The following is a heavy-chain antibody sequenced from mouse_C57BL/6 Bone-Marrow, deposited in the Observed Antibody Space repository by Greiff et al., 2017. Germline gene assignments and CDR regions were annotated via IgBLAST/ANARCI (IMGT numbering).Heavy chain of an antibody. CDR2: IYPTDGST. J-gene: IGHJ1*03. D-gene: IGHD1-1*01. CDR1: GYTFTSYD. Sequence: QVQLQQPGPELVKPGASVKLSCKASGYTFTSYDIHWVKQRPVQGLEWIGRIYPTDGSTKYNEKFKDKATLTVDTSSSTAYMQLHSLTSEDSAVYFCARVDGRGYWNYDIGGTGTTVTVSS. V-gene: IGHV1-85*01. CDR3: ARVDGRGYWNYDI.